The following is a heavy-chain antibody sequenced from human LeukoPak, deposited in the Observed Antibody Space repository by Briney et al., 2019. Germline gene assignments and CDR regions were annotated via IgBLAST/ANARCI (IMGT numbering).Heavy chain of an antibody. J-gene: IGHJ6*02. CDR2: IYYSGST. Sequence: SETLSLTCTVSGGSISSGGYYWSWIRQHPGKGLEWTGYIYYSGSTYYNPSLKSRVTISVDTSKNQFSLKLTSVTAADTAVYYCARAYCGGDCYAPPYHYYYGMDVWGQGTTVTVSS. CDR1: GGSISSGGYY. V-gene: IGHV4-31*03. D-gene: IGHD2-21*02. CDR3: ARAYCGGDCYAPPYHYYYGMDV.